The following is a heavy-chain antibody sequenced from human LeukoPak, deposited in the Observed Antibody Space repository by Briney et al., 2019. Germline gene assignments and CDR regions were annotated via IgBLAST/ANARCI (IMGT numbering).Heavy chain of an antibody. V-gene: IGHV1-46*01. CDR2: INPSGGTT. Sequence: ASVKISCKASGFKFTNFYFHWVRQAPGQGLEWMGIINPSGGTTTYAQKFQGNITMTRDTSTSTVYMEMTSLTSEDTAVYYCARSEYSKSIWFDPWGQGTLVT. J-gene: IGHJ5*02. D-gene: IGHD6-6*01. CDR3: ARSEYSKSIWFDP. CDR1: GFKFTNFY.